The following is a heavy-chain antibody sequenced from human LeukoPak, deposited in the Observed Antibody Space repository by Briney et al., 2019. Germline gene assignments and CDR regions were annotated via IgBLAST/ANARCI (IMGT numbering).Heavy chain of an antibody. J-gene: IGHJ4*02. Sequence: ASVKVSCKASGNTFIGYWIHWVRQAPGQGLEWMGAINPRGDATIGAQKFQGRVTTTRDTSTSTVYIELSSLRSEDTAVYYCARGPPNWGYDYWGPGTLVTVSS. CDR3: ARGPPNWGYDY. CDR1: GNTFIGYW. V-gene: IGHV1-46*01. CDR2: INPRGDAT. D-gene: IGHD7-27*01.